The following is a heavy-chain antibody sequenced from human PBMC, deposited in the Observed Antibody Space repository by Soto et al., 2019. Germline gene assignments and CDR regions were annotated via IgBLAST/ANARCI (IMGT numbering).Heavy chain of an antibody. CDR3: ARVFGYCGTTSCYPDY. V-gene: IGHV4-34*01. J-gene: IGHJ4*02. CDR1: GGSFSGYY. Sequence: PSETLSLTCAVFGGSFSGYYWSWIRQPPGKGLEWIGEIDHSRSTNYNPSLKSRVSISVDTSKNQFSLRLRSVTAADTAVYYCARVFGYCGTTSCYPDYWGQGTLVTVLL. CDR2: IDHSRST. D-gene: IGHD2-2*01.